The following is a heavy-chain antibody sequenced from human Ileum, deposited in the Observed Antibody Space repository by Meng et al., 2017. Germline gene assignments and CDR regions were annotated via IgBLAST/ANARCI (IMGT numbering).Heavy chain of an antibody. V-gene: IGHV4-34*01. D-gene: IGHD3-9*01. CDR2: IHPSGST. Sequence: VQPRQWGAGLLKPSETLSLTCAVYGGSFSKYYLTWIRQSPGTGLEWIGEIHPSGSTYYSPSLQSRVTITLDTSKNQFSLTLNSVTAADTAVYYCARGDDWAKSGNFWGQGTLVTVSS. J-gene: IGHJ4*02. CDR1: GGSFSKYY. CDR3: ARGDDWAKSGNF.